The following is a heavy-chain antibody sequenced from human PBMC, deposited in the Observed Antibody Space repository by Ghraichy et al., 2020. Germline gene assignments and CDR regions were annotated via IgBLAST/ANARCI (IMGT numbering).Heavy chain of an antibody. D-gene: IGHD3-16*01. CDR2: IYYSGST. Sequence: SETLSLTCTVSGDSISSGDYYWSWIRQPPGKGLEWIGYIYYSGSTYYNPSLKSRVTISVDTSKNQFSLKLSSVTAADTAVYYCARVAFNIWGKVDPWGQGTLVTVSS. CDR3: ARVAFNIWGKVDP. V-gene: IGHV4-30-4*01. CDR1: GDSISSGDYY. J-gene: IGHJ5*02.